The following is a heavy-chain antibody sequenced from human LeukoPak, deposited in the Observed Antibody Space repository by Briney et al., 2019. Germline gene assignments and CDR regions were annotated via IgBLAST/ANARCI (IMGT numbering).Heavy chain of an antibody. CDR3: ARSAFYYESSGYPMYYFDY. D-gene: IGHD3-22*01. Sequence: GASVKVSCKASGYTFTGYSVHWVRQTPRQGLEWMGWINPNTGGTKYAQKFQGRVTMTRDTSISTAYMDLSRLGSDDTAVYYCARSAFYYESSGYPMYYFDYWGQGTLVTVSS. J-gene: IGHJ4*02. CDR2: INPNTGGT. CDR1: GYTFTGYS. V-gene: IGHV1-2*02.